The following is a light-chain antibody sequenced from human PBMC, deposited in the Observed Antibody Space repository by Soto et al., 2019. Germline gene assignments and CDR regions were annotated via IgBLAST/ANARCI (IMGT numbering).Light chain of an antibody. CDR3: QQSYSTPT. V-gene: IGKV1-39*01. Sequence: DIQMTHSPSSLSASVVDRFTIAFRASQSVSRYLNWYQQKPGKAPKLLIYAASSLQSGVPSRFSGSGSGTDFTLTISSLQPEDFATYYCQQSYSTPTFGQGTRLEIK. CDR2: AAS. J-gene: IGKJ5*01. CDR1: QSVSRY.